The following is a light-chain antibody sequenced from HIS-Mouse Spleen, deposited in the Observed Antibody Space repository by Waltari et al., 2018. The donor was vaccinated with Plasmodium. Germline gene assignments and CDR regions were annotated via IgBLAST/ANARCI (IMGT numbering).Light chain of an antibody. V-gene: IGKV1-5*03. J-gene: IGKJ1*01. CDR3: QQYNSYSWT. CDR2: KAS. CDR1: QCISSW. Sequence: DIQMTQSPSTLSASVGDRVTITCRASQCISSWLAWYQQKPGKAPKLMIYKASSLESWVPSRFSGSGSGTEFTLTISSLQPDDFATYYCQQYNSYSWTFGQGTKVEIK.